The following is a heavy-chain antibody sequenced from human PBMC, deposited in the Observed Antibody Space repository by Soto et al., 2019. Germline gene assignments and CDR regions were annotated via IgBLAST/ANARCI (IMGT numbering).Heavy chain of an antibody. CDR1: GFTFSSYG. J-gene: IGHJ6*02. V-gene: IGHV3-30*18. Sequence: VQLVESGGGVVQPGRSLRLSCAASGFTFSSYGMHWVRQAPGKGLEWVAVISYDGSNKYYADSVKGRFTISRDNSKNTLYLQMNSLRAEDTAVYYCAKVGPYYDSSGYQIGYYYYGMDVWGQGTTVTVSS. CDR3: AKVGPYYDSSGYQIGYYYYGMDV. CDR2: ISYDGSNK. D-gene: IGHD3-22*01.